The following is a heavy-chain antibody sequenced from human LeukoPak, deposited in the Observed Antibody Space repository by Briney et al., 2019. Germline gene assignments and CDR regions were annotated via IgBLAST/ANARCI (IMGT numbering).Heavy chain of an antibody. CDR1: GFTFSSYA. D-gene: IGHD5-12*01. J-gene: IGHJ4*02. V-gene: IGHV3-23*01. Sequence: PGRSLRLSCAASGFTFSSYAMSWVRQAPGKGLEWVSAISGSGGSTYYADSVKGRFTISRDNSKNTLYLQMNSLRAEDTAVYYCAKDRRYYSGYDCFDYWGQGTLVTVSS. CDR2: ISGSGGST. CDR3: AKDRRYYSGYDCFDY.